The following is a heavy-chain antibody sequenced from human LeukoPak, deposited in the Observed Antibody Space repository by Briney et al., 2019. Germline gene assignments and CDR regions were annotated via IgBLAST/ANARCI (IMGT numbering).Heavy chain of an antibody. CDR1: GGSISSGSYY. D-gene: IGHD2-21*01. V-gene: IGHV4-61*02. J-gene: IGHJ4*02. CDR2: IYTSGST. Sequence: NPSETLSLTCTVSGGSISSGSYYWSWIRQPAGKGLEWIGRIYTSGSTNYNPSLKSRVTISVDTSKNQFSLKLSSVTAADTAVYYCARGLIWTFDYWGQGTLVTVSS. CDR3: ARGLIWTFDY.